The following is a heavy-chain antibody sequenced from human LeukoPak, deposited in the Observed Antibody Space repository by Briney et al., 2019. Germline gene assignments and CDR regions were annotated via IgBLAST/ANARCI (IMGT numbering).Heavy chain of an antibody. D-gene: IGHD2-8*01. V-gene: IGHV3-23*01. Sequence: GGSLRLSCVVSGFTFSNNGMSWVRQAPGKGLEWVSGLSGSGSSVYYADSVRGRLTISRDNSRNTLYLQLDSLRADDTAVYYCAKALNWFDPWGQGTLVTVSS. CDR1: GFTFSNNG. CDR2: LSGSGSSV. J-gene: IGHJ5*02. CDR3: AKALNWFDP.